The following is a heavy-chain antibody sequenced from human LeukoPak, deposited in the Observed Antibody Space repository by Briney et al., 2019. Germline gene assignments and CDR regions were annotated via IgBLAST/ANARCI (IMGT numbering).Heavy chain of an antibody. CDR1: GFTFSSYS. D-gene: IGHD5-12*01. CDR2: ISSSSSYI. Sequence: GGSLRLSCAASGFTFSSYSMNWFRQAPGKGLEWVSSISSSSSYIYYADSVKGRFTISRDNAKNSLYLQMNSLRAEDTAVYYCARDKIVATITSDYWGQGTLVIVSS. V-gene: IGHV3-21*01. J-gene: IGHJ4*02. CDR3: ARDKIVATITSDY.